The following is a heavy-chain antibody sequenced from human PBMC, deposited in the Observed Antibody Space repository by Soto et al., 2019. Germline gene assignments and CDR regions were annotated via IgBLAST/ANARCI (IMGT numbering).Heavy chain of an antibody. J-gene: IGHJ4*02. V-gene: IGHV4-30-4*08. D-gene: IGHD3-10*01. CDR3: PRYGGRAILDY. CDR2: IYISGNT. Sequence: QVQLQESGPGLVKPSQTLSLTCTVSGASISSGEHSWSWIRQHPGEGLEWIGYIYISGNTYYNPSHKSRVTISVATLKNQFSLSLSSVTAADTAVYYCPRYGGRAILDYWGQGTLVTVSS. CDR1: GASISSGEHS.